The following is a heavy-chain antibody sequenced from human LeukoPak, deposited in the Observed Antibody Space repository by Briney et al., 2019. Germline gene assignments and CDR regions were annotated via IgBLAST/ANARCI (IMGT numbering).Heavy chain of an antibody. CDR3: ARSFSTTPRYYYYYMDV. V-gene: IGHV3-7*01. D-gene: IGHD1-1*01. CDR1: GFTFSSYW. CDR2: IKQDGSEK. J-gene: IGHJ6*03. Sequence: PGGSLRLSCAASGFTFSSYWMSWVRQAPGKGLEWVANIKQDGSEKYYVDSVKGRFTISRDNAKNSLYLQMNSLRAEDTAVYDCARSFSTTPRYYYYYMDVWGKGTTVTVSS.